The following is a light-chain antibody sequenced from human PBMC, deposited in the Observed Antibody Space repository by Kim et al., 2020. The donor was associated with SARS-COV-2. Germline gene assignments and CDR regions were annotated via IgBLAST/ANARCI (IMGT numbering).Light chain of an antibody. CDR1: QSVSNY. Sequence: SLSPGDRVIPSCRASQSVSNYLAWYQQKPGQAPRLLIYEASNRATGIPARFSGGGSGTGFTLSISSLEPEDFAVYYCQQRRNWPYTFGQGTKLEI. V-gene: IGKV3-11*01. J-gene: IGKJ2*01. CDR3: QQRRNWPYT. CDR2: EAS.